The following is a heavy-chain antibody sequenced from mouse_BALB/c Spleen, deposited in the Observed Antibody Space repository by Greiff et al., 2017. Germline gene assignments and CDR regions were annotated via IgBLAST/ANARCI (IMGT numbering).Heavy chain of an antibody. Sequence: QVQLQQSGADLARPGASVKMSCKASGYTFTSYTMHWVNQRPGQGLEWIGYIYPSSGYTNYNQKFKDKATMTADKSSSTAYIQLSSLTSEDSAVYYCARSGDGYYWGQGTTLTVSS. D-gene: IGHD2-3*01. CDR1: GYTFTSYT. CDR2: IYPSSGYT. V-gene: IGHV1-4*01. J-gene: IGHJ2*01. CDR3: ARSGDGYY.